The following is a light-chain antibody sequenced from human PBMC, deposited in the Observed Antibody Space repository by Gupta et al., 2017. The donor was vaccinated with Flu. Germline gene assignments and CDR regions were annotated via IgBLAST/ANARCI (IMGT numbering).Light chain of an antibody. CDR2: KAS. CDR3: QQYNYFSELT. J-gene: IGKJ3*01. CDR1: QIVRTW. Sequence: STLSASVGHRATITCRASQIVRTWLAWYQQKPGKAPNLLIYKASTLESGVPSRFSGSGYETEFTLTINSRQPEDFATYFCQQYNYFSELTFGHGTKVEVK. V-gene: IGKV1-5*03.